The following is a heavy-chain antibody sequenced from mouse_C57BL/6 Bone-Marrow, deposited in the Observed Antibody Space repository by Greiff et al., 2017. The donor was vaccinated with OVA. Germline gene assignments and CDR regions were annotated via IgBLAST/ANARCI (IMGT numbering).Heavy chain of an antibody. CDR2: ISNAGGST. V-gene: IGHV5-12*01. D-gene: IGHD3-3*01. CDR3: ARKGPAWFAY. J-gene: IGHJ3*01. Sequence: DVQLVESGGGLVQPGGSLKLSCAASGFTFSDYYMYWVRQTPEKRLEWVAYISNAGGSTYYLDTVKGRFTIFRDNAKNTLYLQMSRLKSEDAAMYYCARKGPAWFAYWGQGTLVTVSA. CDR1: GFTFSDYY.